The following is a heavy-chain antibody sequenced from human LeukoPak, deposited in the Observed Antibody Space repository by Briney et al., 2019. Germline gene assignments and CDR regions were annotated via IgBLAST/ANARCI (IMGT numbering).Heavy chain of an antibody. CDR2: IYYSGST. CDR3: ARHFVSVSAFDI. J-gene: IGHJ3*02. CDR1: GGSISSYY. V-gene: IGHV4-59*08. Sequence: SETLSLTCTVSGGSISSYYWSWIRQPPGKGVEWIGYIYYSGSTNYNPSLKSRVTISVDTSKNQFSLKLSSVTAADTAVYYCARHFVSVSAFDIWGQGTMVTVSS. D-gene: IGHD3-16*02.